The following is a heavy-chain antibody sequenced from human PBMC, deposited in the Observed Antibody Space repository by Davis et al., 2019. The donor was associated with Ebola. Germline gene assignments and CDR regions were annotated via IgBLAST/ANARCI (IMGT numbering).Heavy chain of an antibody. CDR3: ARATKGYYYDSSGYYYVPWYFDL. V-gene: IGHV3-53*01. D-gene: IGHD3-22*01. CDR1: GFIVSDKY. J-gene: IGHJ2*01. CDR2: IYRDERT. Sequence: GGSLRLSCAASGFIVSDKYMSWVRQAPGKGLEWVSVIYRDERTYYADSVKGRFTVSRDNSENTLYLQMNSLRAEDTAVYYCARATKGYYYDSSGYYYVPWYFDLWGRGTLVTVSS.